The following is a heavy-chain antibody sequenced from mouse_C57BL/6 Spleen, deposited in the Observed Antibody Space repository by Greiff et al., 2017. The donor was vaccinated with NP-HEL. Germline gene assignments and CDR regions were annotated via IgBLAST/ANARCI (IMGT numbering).Heavy chain of an antibody. J-gene: IGHJ2*01. Sequence: VQLQESGAELVRPGASIKLSCTASGFNIKDDYMHWVKQRPEQGLEWIGWIDPENGDTEYASKFQGKATITADTSSNTAYLQLSSLTSEDTAVYYCTTTGPVDYWGQGTTLTVSS. V-gene: IGHV14-4*01. D-gene: IGHD4-1*01. CDR2: IDPENGDT. CDR3: TTTGPVDY. CDR1: GFNIKDDY.